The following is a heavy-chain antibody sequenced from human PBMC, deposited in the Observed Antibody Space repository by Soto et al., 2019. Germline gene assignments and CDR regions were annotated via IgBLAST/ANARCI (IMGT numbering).Heavy chain of an antibody. CDR1: GYTFTSYD. D-gene: IGHD5-12*01. J-gene: IGHJ6*02. V-gene: IGHV1-8*01. CDR3: ARESGYSGYLYYYYGMDV. CDR2: MNPNSGNT. Sequence: ASVKVSCKASGYTFTSYDINWVRQATGQGPEWMGWMNPNSGNTGYAQKFQGRVTMTRNTSISTAYMELSSLRSEDTAVYYCARESGYSGYLYYYYGMDVWGQGTTVTVSS.